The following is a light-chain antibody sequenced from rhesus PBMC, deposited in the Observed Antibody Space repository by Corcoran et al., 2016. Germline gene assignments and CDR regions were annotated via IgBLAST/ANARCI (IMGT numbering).Light chain of an antibody. CDR2: AAS. CDR3: QHSYGTPFT. V-gene: IGKV1-74*01. CDR1: ENVNKY. J-gene: IGKJ3*01. Sequence: DIQMTQSPSPLSASAGDRVTITCRARENVNKYLHWYQQKPGKAPKLLIYAASTLQSGVPSRFSGSGAGTDYTFTISSLQPENVASYYCQHSYGTPFTFGPGAKLDIK.